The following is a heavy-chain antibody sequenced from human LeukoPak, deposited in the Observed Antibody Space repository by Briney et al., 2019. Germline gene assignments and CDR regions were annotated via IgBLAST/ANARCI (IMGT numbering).Heavy chain of an antibody. V-gene: IGHV4-30-4*01. Sequence: SETLSLTCTVSGGSISSGDYYWSWIRQPPGKGLEWIGYIYYSGSTYYNPSLKSRVTISVDTSKNQFSLKLSSATAADTAVYYCARDLYYDYVWGSYRYPDAFDIWGQGTMVTVSS. CDR1: GGSISSGDYY. J-gene: IGHJ3*02. CDR2: IYYSGST. D-gene: IGHD3-16*02. CDR3: ARDLYYDYVWGSYRYPDAFDI.